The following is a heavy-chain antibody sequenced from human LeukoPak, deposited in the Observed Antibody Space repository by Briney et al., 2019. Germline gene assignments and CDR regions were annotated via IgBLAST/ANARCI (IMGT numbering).Heavy chain of an antibody. Sequence: ASVKLSCKASGGTFSRYAISWVRHAPGQGLEWMGGIIPIFGTANYAQKFQGRVTITADESTSTDYMELSSLRSEDTAVYYCARGRPQTYCSGGSCYSDAFDIWGQGTMVTVSS. CDR2: IIPIFGTA. CDR3: ARGRPQTYCSGGSCYSDAFDI. V-gene: IGHV1-69*01. CDR1: GGTFSRYA. J-gene: IGHJ3*02. D-gene: IGHD2-15*01.